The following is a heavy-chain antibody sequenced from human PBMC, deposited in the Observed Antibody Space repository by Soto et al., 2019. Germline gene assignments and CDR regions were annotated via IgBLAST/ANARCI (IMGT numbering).Heavy chain of an antibody. J-gene: IGHJ4*02. V-gene: IGHV4-61*05. CDR1: SGSISSSLYY. CDR2: VYNSGST. Sequence: SETLSLTCSVSSGSISSSLYYWGWIRQPPGKGLEWIGYVYNSGSTNYNPSLKSRVTISEDTSKSQFSLKVNSMTAADTAVYYCARYRREAVAGYTLDNWGQGILVTVSS. D-gene: IGHD6-13*01. CDR3: ARYRREAVAGYTLDN.